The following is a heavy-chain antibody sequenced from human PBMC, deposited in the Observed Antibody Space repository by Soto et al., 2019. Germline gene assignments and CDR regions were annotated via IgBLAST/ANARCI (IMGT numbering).Heavy chain of an antibody. D-gene: IGHD4-17*01. Sequence: LRLSCAASGFTFSSYWMSWVRQAPGKGLEWVANIKQDGSEKYYVDSVKGRFTISRDNAKNSLYLQMNSLRAEDTAVYYCARGSYGDYVGYYYYGMDVWGQGTTVTVSS. CDR2: IKQDGSEK. CDR1: GFTFSSYW. CDR3: ARGSYGDYVGYYYYGMDV. J-gene: IGHJ6*02. V-gene: IGHV3-7*01.